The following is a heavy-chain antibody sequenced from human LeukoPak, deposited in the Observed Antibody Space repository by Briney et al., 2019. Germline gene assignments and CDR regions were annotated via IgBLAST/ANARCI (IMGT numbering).Heavy chain of an antibody. V-gene: IGHV4-59*01. CDR3: ARGRFDCSGGSCYGGWFDP. J-gene: IGHJ5*02. Sequence: SETLSLTCTVSGGSISSYYWSWIRQPPGKGLEWMGYIYYSGSTNYNPSLKSRVTISVDTSKNQFSLKLSSVTAADTAVYYCARGRFDCSGGSCYGGWFDPWGQGTLVTVSS. CDR2: IYYSGST. D-gene: IGHD2-15*01. CDR1: GGSISSYY.